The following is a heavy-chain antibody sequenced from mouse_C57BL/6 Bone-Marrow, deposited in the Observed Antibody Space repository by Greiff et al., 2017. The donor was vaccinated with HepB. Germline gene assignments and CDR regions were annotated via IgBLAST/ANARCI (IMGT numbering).Heavy chain of an antibody. CDR1: GFTFSSYA. Sequence: EVQLVESGEGLVKPGGSLKLSCAASGFTFSSYAMSWVRQTPEKRLEWVAYISSGGDYIYYADTVKGRFTISRDNARNTLYLQMSSLKSEDTAMYYCTRDHYGSWYFDVWAQGPRSPSPQ. D-gene: IGHD1-1*01. CDR2: ISSGGDYI. CDR3: TRDHYGSWYFDV. V-gene: IGHV5-9-1*02. J-gene: IGHJ1*03.